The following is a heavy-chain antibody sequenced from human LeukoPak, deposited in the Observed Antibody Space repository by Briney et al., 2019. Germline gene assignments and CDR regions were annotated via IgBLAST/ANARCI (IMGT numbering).Heavy chain of an antibody. Sequence: GGSLRLSCAASGFTFSSYWMSWVRQAPGKGLEWVANIKQDGSEKYYVDSVKGRFTISRDNAKNSLYLQMNSLRAEDTAVYYCARDLYCSSISCPYPFYYMDVWGKGTTVTVSS. V-gene: IGHV3-7*01. J-gene: IGHJ6*03. D-gene: IGHD2-2*01. CDR1: GFTFSSYW. CDR3: ARDLYCSSISCPYPFYYMDV. CDR2: IKQDGSEK.